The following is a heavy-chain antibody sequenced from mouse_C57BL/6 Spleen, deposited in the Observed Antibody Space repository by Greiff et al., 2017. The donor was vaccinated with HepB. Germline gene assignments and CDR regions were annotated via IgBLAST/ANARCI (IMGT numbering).Heavy chain of an antibody. D-gene: IGHD3-1*01. V-gene: IGHV1-4*01. CDR2: INPSSGYT. Sequence: VKLVESGAELARPGASVKMSCKASGYTFTSYTMHWVKQRPGQGLEWIGYINPSSGYTKYNQKFKDKATLTADKSSSTAYMQLSSLTSEDSAVYYCARSGTRGAYYDAMDYWGQGTSVTVSS. CDR1: GYTFTSYT. J-gene: IGHJ4*01. CDR3: ARSGTRGAYYDAMDY.